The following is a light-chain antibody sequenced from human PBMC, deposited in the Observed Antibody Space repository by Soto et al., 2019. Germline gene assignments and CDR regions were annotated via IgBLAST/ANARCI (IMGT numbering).Light chain of an antibody. CDR3: CSYAGGRTFVV. Sequence: QSALSQPASVSGSPGQSVTISCTGTSSDIGSYNLVSWYHHRPGQAPKLVIYEVTRRPSVDSNRFSGSKSGNTASLTIAGLQPDDEGYYYWCSYAGGRTFVVCGGGTTLTVL. CDR1: SSDIGSYNL. V-gene: IGLV2-23*02. J-gene: IGLJ3*02. CDR2: EVT.